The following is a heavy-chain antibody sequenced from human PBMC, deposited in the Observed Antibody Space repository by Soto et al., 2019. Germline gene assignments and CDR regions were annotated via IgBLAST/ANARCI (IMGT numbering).Heavy chain of an antibody. J-gene: IGHJ4*02. V-gene: IGHV4-59*01. CDR1: GGSIINNY. CDR2: VYNSGST. D-gene: IGHD6-13*01. Sequence: SEPLSLTCTVSGGSIINNYWTWILQPPGKGLEWIGYVYNSGSTNYTPSLKSRVTISEDTSKSQFSLKVNSMTAADTAVYYCARYRREAVAGYTLDNWGQGILVTVSS. CDR3: ARYRREAVAGYTLDN.